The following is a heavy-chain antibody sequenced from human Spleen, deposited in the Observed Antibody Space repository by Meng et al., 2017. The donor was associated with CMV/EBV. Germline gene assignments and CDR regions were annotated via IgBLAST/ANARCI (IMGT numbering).Heavy chain of an antibody. V-gene: IGHV1-2*02. CDR1: TFTGYY. D-gene: IGHD4-11*01. CDR3: AREMTVTTGMATGYFDN. CDR2: INPNIGVT. Sequence: TFTGYYIHWARQAPGQGLEWMGWINPNIGVTNYAEKFQGRVTVTRDTSISTAYMELSGLRSGDTAVYYCAREMTVTTGMATGYFDNWGQGTLVTVSS. J-gene: IGHJ4*02.